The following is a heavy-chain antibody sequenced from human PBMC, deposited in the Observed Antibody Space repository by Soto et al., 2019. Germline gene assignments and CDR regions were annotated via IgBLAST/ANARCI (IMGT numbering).Heavy chain of an antibody. V-gene: IGHV1-18*01. CDR3: ARTHGELRGSGSNEY. D-gene: IGHD3-10*01. J-gene: IGHJ4*02. Sequence: QVQLVQSGTEMKKPGASVKVSCKASGYTFTAYGINWVRQAPGQGLEWMGWISNYNGNTNYAQRLQGRVTMTTDTSXTTAYMELRSLRSDDTAVYYCARTHGELRGSGSNEYWGQGTLVTVSS. CDR1: GYTFTAYG. CDR2: ISNYNGNT.